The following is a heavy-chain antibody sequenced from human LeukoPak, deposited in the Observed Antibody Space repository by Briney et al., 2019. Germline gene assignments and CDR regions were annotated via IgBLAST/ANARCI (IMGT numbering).Heavy chain of an antibody. CDR3: ARGTGSGIVATTNY. J-gene: IGHJ4*02. V-gene: IGHV3-7*01. D-gene: IGHD5-12*01. Sequence: GGSLRLSCAASGFTFSSYWMSWVRQAPGKGLEWVANIKQDGSEKYYVDSVKGRFTISRDNAKNSLYLQMNSLRAEDTAVYYCARGTGSGIVATTNYWGQGTLVTVSS. CDR1: GFTFSSYW. CDR2: IKQDGSEK.